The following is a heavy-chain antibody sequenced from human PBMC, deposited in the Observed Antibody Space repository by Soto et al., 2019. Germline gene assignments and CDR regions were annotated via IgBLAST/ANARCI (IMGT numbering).Heavy chain of an antibody. CDR1: GYTFTNYY. CDR2: INPTGGRA. D-gene: IGHD3-10*01. CDR3: SRLTTMVREINDDPFDF. J-gene: IGHJ3*01. Sequence: GASVKVSCKASGYTFTNYYIHWVRQAPGQGLEWMGVINPTGGRASYAPKFQGRVTLTRDTSTSTAYMESSSLRSDDTAVYFCSRLTTMVREINDDPFDFWGQGTLVTV. V-gene: IGHV1-46*03.